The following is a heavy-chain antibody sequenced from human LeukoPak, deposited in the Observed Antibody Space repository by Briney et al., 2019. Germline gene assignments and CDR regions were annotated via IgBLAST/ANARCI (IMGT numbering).Heavy chain of an antibody. J-gene: IGHJ3*02. CDR2: IRYDGSNR. CDR3: AKDSGVGMATSFSILDI. D-gene: IGHD5-24*01. V-gene: IGHV3-30*02. CDR1: GFTFSSYG. Sequence: GGSLRLSCAASGFTFSSYGMPWVRQAPGKGLEWVAFIRYDGSNRYYADSVKGRFPISRDNSKNTLYLHVNSLRPEDTAVYYCAKDSGVGMATSFSILDIWGQGTMVTVSS.